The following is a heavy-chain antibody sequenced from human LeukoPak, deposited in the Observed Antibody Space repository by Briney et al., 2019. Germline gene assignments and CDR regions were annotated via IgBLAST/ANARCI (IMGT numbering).Heavy chain of an antibody. V-gene: IGHV3-21*01. CDR2: ISGSSSYI. CDR1: GFTLSSYE. J-gene: IGHJ3*02. CDR3: ARVPAGVIGMKDAFDI. Sequence: GGSLRLSCAVSGFTLSSYEMNWVRQAPGKGLEWVSSISGSSSYIYYADSVKGRFTISRHNAKNSLYLQMNSLRAEDTAVYYCARVPAGVIGMKDAFDIWGQGTMVTVSS. D-gene: IGHD3-16*02.